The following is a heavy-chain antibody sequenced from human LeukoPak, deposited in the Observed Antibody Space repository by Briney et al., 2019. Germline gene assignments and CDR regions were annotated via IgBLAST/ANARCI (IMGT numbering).Heavy chain of an antibody. CDR1: GFTFSNAW. CDR3: AKDNDYIYYYMDV. J-gene: IGHJ6*03. V-gene: IGHV3-23*01. CDR2: ISGSGGST. D-gene: IGHD2-8*01. Sequence: PGGSLRLSCAASGFTFSNAWMSWVRQAPGKGLEWVSAISGSGGSTYYADSVKGRFTISRDNSKNTLYLQMNSLRAEDTAVYYCAKDNDYIYYYMDVWGKGTTVAVSS.